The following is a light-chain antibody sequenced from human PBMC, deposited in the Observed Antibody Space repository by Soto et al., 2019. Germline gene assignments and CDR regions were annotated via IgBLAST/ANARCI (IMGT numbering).Light chain of an antibody. V-gene: IGKV4-1*01. J-gene: IGKJ1*01. CDR3: QQYATDPRT. Sequence: DIVMTQSPDSLAVSLGERATINCKSSQSVLHSSNNKSSLVWYQHKPGQPPKVLIYWASTRESGVPDRFSGSGSGTDFTLTISSLQAEDVAVYYCQQYATDPRTFGQGTKVEIK. CDR2: WAS. CDR1: QSVLHSSNNKSS.